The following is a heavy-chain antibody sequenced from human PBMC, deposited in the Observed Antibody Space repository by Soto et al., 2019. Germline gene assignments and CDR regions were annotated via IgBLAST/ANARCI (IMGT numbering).Heavy chain of an antibody. Sequence: GGSLRLSCAASGFTFSSYWMHWVRQAPGKGLVWVSRINSDGSSTSYADSVKGRFTISRDNAKNTLYLQMNSLRAEDTAVYYCARGGYYYYYGMDVWGQGTTVTVSS. CDR3: ARGGYYYYYGMDV. J-gene: IGHJ6*02. V-gene: IGHV3-74*01. CDR1: GFTFSSYW. CDR2: INSDGSST.